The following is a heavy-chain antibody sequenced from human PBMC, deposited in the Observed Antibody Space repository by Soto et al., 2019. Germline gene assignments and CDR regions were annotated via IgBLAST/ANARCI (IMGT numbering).Heavy chain of an antibody. CDR1: GYSFTSYW. CDR3: ARHIYCSGGSCYGGYFDY. D-gene: IGHD2-15*01. Sequence: PGESLKISCKGSGYSFTSYWIGWVRQMPGKGLEWMGIIYPGDSDTRYSPSFQGQVTISADKSISTAYLQWSSLKASDTAMCYCARHIYCSGGSCYGGYFDYWGQGTLVTVSS. J-gene: IGHJ4*02. CDR2: IYPGDSDT. V-gene: IGHV5-51*01.